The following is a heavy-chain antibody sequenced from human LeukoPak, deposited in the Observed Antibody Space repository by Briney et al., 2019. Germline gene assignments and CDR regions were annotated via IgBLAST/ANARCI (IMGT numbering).Heavy chain of an antibody. J-gene: IGHJ6*02. CDR2: IYYSGST. CDR1: GGSISSYY. D-gene: IGHD3-3*01. Sequence: SETLSLTCTGSGGSISSYYWSWIRQPPGKGLEWIGYIYYSGSTNYNPSLKSRVTISVDTSKSQFSLKLSSVTDADTAVYYCARSSNDFWSGYYTVGVNYYGMDVWGQGTTVTVSS. CDR3: ARSSNDFWSGYYTVGVNYYGMDV. V-gene: IGHV4-59*08.